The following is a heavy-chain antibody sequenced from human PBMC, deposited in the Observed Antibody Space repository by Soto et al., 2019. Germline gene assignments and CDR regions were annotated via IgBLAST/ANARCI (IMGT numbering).Heavy chain of an antibody. V-gene: IGHV1-3*01. CDR2: INPGNGDT. D-gene: IGHD6-6*01. J-gene: IGHJ4*02. CDR3: ARGSSSSRSFDY. CDR1: GYPFTIYA. Sequence: ASVKVSCKASGYPFTIYAIHWVRQAPGQSLEWMGWINPGNGDTKYSQIFQGRVTITWDTSARTAYMDLSSLISEDTADYYCARGSSSSRSFDYWGQGALVTVSS.